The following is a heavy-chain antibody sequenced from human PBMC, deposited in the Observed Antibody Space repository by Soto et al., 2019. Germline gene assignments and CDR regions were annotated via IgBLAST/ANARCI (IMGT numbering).Heavy chain of an antibody. J-gene: IGHJ5*02. CDR2: IYPSGSA. CDR3: ARDHSSSYYWVDP. Sequence: SETLSLTCTVSGGSISSGGHYWSWIRQHPGKGLERLGYIYPSGSASYNPSLKRRVSIAVDRSKNQCSLKLTSVTAADTAVYYCARDHSSSYYWVDPWGQETLVTISS. D-gene: IGHD6-13*01. V-gene: IGHV4-31*03. CDR1: GGSISSGGHY.